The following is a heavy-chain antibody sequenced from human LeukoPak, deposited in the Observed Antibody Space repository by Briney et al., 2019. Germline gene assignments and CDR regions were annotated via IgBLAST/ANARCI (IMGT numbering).Heavy chain of an antibody. CDR2: ISDDGSNK. J-gene: IGHJ4*02. V-gene: IGHV3-30-3*01. CDR1: RFTFSSYI. CDR3: ARGSSSWYSGTKYYFDY. Sequence: PGGSLRLSCAASRFTFSSYIMHWVGQAPGKGREGVAVISDDGSNKYYADSVRGRFTISRDNSKNTVYLQMNSLRAEDTAVYYCARGSSSWYSGTKYYFDYWGQGTLVTVSS. D-gene: IGHD6-13*01.